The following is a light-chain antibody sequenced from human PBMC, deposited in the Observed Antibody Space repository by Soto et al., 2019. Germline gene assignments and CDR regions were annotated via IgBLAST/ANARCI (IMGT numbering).Light chain of an antibody. J-gene: IGKJ1*01. Sequence: EIVMTQSPATLSVSPGERATLSCRASQSVSSNLAWYQQKPGQAPRLLIYGASTRATGIPARFSGSGFATEFTLTIGSLQSEDFAVDYCQQYNNWPRTFGQGTKVEIK. CDR1: QSVSSN. CDR2: GAS. V-gene: IGKV3-15*01. CDR3: QQYNNWPRT.